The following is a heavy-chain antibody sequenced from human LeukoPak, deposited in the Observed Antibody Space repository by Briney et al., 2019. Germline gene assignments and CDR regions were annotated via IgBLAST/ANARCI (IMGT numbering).Heavy chain of an antibody. D-gene: IGHD5-24*01. CDR1: GGSISSYC. J-gene: IGHJ4*02. V-gene: IGHV4-59*08. Sequence: PSETLSLTCTVSGGSISSYCWSWIRQPPGKGLEWVGYIHYSGSTNHNPSLKSRVTISVDTSKNQFSLKLSSVIAADTAVYYCARHSRQGYNYIEYWGQGILVTVSS. CDR2: IHYSGST. CDR3: ARHSRQGYNYIEY.